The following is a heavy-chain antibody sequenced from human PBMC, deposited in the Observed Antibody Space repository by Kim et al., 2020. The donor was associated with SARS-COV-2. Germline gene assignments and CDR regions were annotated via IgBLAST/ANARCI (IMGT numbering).Heavy chain of an antibody. J-gene: IGHJ4*01. V-gene: IGHV3-23*01. CDR2: VSGSGSKT. D-gene: IGHD6-19*01. CDR1: GFTFDNYA. Sequence: GGSLRLSCTASGFTFDNYAMSWVRQAPGKGLEWVSSVSGSGSKTYYADSVKGRFTISRDNSKNTLYLQMHTLGADDAAVYYCAKDGGGWLVSGWYYFDYWGHGSLVTVSS. CDR3: AKDGGGWLVSGWYYFDY.